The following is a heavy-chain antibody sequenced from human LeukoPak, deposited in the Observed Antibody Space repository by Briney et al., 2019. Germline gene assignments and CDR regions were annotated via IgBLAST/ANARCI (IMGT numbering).Heavy chain of an antibody. CDR3: ARDRWDRILN. Sequence: SQTLSLTCTVSGGSISSGSYYWSWIRQPAGKGLEWIGRIYTSGSTNYNPSLKSRVTISVDTSKNQFSLKLSSVTAADTAVYYCARDRWDRILNWGQGTLVTVSS. J-gene: IGHJ4*02. D-gene: IGHD2-15*01. CDR2: IYTSGST. CDR1: GGSISSGSYY. V-gene: IGHV4-61*02.